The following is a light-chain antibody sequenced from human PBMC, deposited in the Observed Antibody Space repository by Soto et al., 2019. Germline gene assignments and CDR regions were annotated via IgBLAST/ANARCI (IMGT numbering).Light chain of an antibody. CDR3: QLYTNWVLT. CDR1: HDVSSR. J-gene: IGKJ4*01. Sequence: EIVMTQSPVTLSVSPGERATLSCRASHDVSSRLAWYQQKPGQAPRLLIYDASTRATGLPARFSGSGSGTEFTLPISSLQSEDFAVYYCQLYTNWVLTFGGGTKVDIK. CDR2: DAS. V-gene: IGKV3-15*01.